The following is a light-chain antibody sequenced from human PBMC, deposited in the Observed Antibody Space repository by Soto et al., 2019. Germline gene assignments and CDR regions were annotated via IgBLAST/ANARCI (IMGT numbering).Light chain of an antibody. V-gene: IGKV3-11*01. J-gene: IGKJ5*01. CDR3: QQRSNWPPRIT. CDR1: QSVSSY. CDR2: DAS. Sequence: EIVLTQSPATRSLSPGERATLSCMASQSVSSYLAWYQQKPGQAPRLLIYDASNRATGIPARFSGSGSGTDFTLTISSLEPEDFAVYYCQQRSNWPPRITFGQGTRLAIK.